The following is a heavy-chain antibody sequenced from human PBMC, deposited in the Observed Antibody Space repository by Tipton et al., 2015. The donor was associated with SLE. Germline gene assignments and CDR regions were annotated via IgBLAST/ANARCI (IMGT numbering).Heavy chain of an antibody. CDR2: IFIAGST. J-gene: IGHJ4*02. Sequence: TLSLTCTVSGDSISSGNFYWSWIRQPAGKGLEWIGHIFIAGSTNYSPSLKSRVTMSLDTSKNQFSLRMRSVIAADTAVYYCARNKATPDHWGQGTLATVSS. V-gene: IGHV4-61*09. CDR3: ARNKATPDH. CDR1: GDSISSGNFY. D-gene: IGHD2-15*01.